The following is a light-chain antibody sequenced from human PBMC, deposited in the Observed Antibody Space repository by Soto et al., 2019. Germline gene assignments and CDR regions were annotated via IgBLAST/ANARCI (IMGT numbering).Light chain of an antibody. CDR1: QDIGSW. Sequence: GAGVTITCRASQDIGSWVAWDQQKPGKAPKLLIHKASTLKNGDPSKFSGSGSGTEFTLTISILQPDDFATYFCQQYSSYSPLTFGGGTKVEIK. CDR2: KAS. V-gene: IGKV1-5*03. CDR3: QQYSSYSPLT. J-gene: IGKJ4*01.